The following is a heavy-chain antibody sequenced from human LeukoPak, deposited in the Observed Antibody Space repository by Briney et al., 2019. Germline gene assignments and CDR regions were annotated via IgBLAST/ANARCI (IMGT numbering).Heavy chain of an antibody. J-gene: IGHJ4*01. CDR2: LNGDGRT. V-gene: IGHV3-74*03. Sequence: QPGRSLSLSCAVSGFSITKHWMDSARQAPGNWSVWVSHLNGDGRTTYAESVKGRFTISRDNAKNTLYLQMDSLRAEDTAVYYCVRENNGIDYWGHGTLVTVSS. CDR3: VRENNGIDY. D-gene: IGHD1-14*01. CDR1: GFSITKHW.